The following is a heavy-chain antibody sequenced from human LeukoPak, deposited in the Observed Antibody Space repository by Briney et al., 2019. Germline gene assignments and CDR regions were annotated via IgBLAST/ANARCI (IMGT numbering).Heavy chain of an antibody. J-gene: IGHJ6*02. CDR3: ARETDGDYAYYGMDA. D-gene: IGHD4-17*01. CDR2: ISYDGSNK. Sequence: PGGSLRLSCAASGFTFSSYAMHWVRQAPGKGLEWVAVISYDGSNKYYADSVKGRFTISRDNSKNTLYLQMNSLRAEDTAVYYCARETDGDYAYYGMDAWGQGTTVTVSS. V-gene: IGHV3-30-3*01. CDR1: GFTFSSYA.